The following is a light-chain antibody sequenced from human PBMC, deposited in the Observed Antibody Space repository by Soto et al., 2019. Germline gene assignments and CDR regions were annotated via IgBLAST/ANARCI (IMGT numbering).Light chain of an antibody. V-gene: IGKV1-39*01. Sequence: DIQMTQSPSSLSASLGDRVTITCRASQSVGTYLNWYQQKPGKAPNLLIYAASSLQSGVPSRFNGSGSRTDFSLTITGLQPEDFATYYCQQTYISLTFGQGTKVDIK. J-gene: IGKJ1*01. CDR3: QQTYISLT. CDR1: QSVGTY. CDR2: AAS.